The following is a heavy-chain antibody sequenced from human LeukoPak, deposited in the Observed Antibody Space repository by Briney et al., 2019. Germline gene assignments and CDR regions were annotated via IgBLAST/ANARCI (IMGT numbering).Heavy chain of an antibody. Sequence: ASVKVSCKASGYPFIDYYLHWVRQAPGQGLEWMGCINPNTGDTNSAQNFQGRVIVTRDTSITTACMELSRLKSDDTALYYCASKGAGHCYDASCMGSFDLWGQGTTVAVSS. CDR2: INPNTGDT. J-gene: IGHJ3*01. V-gene: IGHV1-2*02. CDR1: GYPFIDYY. D-gene: IGHD2-15*01. CDR3: ASKGAGHCYDASCMGSFDL.